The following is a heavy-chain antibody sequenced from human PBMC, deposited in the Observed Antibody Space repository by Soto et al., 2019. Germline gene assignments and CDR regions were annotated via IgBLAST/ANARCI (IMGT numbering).Heavy chain of an antibody. CDR2: IYHSGST. CDR3: ARDTAAGRNGFDY. Sequence: SETLSLTCAVSCGSISSSNWWSWVRQPPGKGLEWIGEIYHSGSTNYNPSLKSRVTISVDRSKNQFSLKLSSVTAADTAVYYCARDTAAGRNGFDYWGQGTLVTVSS. D-gene: IGHD6-13*01. V-gene: IGHV4-4*02. CDR1: CGSISSSNW. J-gene: IGHJ4*02.